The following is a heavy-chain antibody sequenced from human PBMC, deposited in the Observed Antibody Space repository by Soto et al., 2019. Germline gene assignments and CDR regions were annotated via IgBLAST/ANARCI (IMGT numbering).Heavy chain of an antibody. J-gene: IGHJ6*02. D-gene: IGHD6-13*01. CDR3: ARARVAAAGGDYYYYYGMDV. CDR2: IYSGGST. V-gene: IGHV3-53*02. Sequence: EVQLVETGGGLIQPGGSLRLSCAASGFTVSSNYMSWVRQAPGKGLEWVSVIYSGGSTYYADSVKGRFTISRDNSKNTLYLQMNTLRAEDTAVYYCARARVAAAGGDYYYYYGMDVWGQGTTVTVSS. CDR1: GFTVSSNY.